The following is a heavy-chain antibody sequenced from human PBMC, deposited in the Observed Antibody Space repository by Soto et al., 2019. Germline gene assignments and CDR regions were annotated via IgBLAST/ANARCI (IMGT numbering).Heavy chain of an antibody. V-gene: IGHV4-4*02. CDR3: ASHPYCSSTSCYRGFDY. J-gene: IGHJ4*02. D-gene: IGHD2-2*02. Sequence: QVQLQESGPGLVKPSGTLSLTCAVSSGSISSSNWWSWVRQPPGKGLEWIGEIYHSGSTNYNPSLKCRVTISVDKSKNQFSLKLSSVTAADTAVYYCASHPYCSSTSCYRGFDYWGQGTLVTVSS. CDR2: IYHSGST. CDR1: SGSISSSNW.